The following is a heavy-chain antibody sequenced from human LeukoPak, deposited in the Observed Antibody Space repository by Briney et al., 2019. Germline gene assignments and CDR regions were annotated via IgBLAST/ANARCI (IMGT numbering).Heavy chain of an antibody. CDR1: GFTFGDYA. Sequence: PGRSLRLSCTASGFTFGDYAMSWVRDAPGKGLEWVGFIRSKAYGGTTEYAASVKGRFTISRDDSKSIAYLQMNSLKTEDTAVYYCTRGDGYNWAWGQGTLVTVSS. J-gene: IGHJ5*02. CDR2: IRSKAYGGTT. D-gene: IGHD5-24*01. CDR3: TRGDGYNWA. V-gene: IGHV3-49*04.